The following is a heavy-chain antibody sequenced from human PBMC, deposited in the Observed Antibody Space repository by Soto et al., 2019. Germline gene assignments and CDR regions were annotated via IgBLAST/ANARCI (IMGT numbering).Heavy chain of an antibody. CDR2: IYHSGST. J-gene: IGHJ5*02. D-gene: IGHD3-10*01. Sequence: SETLSLTCAVSGGSISSSNWWSWVRQPPGKGLEWIGEIYHSGSTNYNPSLKSRVTISVDKSKNQFSLKLSSVTAADTAVYYCARVVLLWCGELSGWFDPWGQGTLVTVSS. CDR3: ARVVLLWCGELSGWFDP. V-gene: IGHV4-4*02. CDR1: GGSISSSNW.